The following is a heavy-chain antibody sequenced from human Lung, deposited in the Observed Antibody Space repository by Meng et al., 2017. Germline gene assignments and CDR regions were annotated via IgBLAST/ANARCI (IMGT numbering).Heavy chain of an antibody. V-gene: IGHV4-30-4*01. CDR1: GGSISSSNYY. Sequence: QVQLQGSGPALVKPSQTLSRTCTVSGGSISSSNYYWSWIRQPLGKGLEWSGHIYNSGSTYYNPSLKSRITISVDTSKNQFSLKLSSVTAADTAVYYCARGQKGYFDLWGRGTLVTVSS. J-gene: IGHJ2*01. CDR2: IYNSGST. CDR3: ARGQKGYFDL.